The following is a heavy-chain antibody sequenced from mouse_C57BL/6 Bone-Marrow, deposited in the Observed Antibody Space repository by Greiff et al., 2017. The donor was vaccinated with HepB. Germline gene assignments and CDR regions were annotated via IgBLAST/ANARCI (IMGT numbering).Heavy chain of an antibody. Sequence: VQLQESGPELVKPGASVKISCKASGYAFSSSWMNWVKQRPGKGLEWIGRIYPGDGDTNYNGKFKGKATLTADKSSSTAYMQLSSLTSEDSAVYFCARDLYGSVWGTGTTVTVSS. V-gene: IGHV1-82*01. D-gene: IGHD1-1*01. J-gene: IGHJ1*03. CDR2: IYPGDGDT. CDR1: GYAFSSSW. CDR3: ARDLYGSV.